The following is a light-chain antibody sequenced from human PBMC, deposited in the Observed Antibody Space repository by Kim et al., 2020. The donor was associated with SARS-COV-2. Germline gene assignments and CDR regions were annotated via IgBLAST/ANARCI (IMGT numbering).Light chain of an antibody. J-gene: IGKJ1*01. CDR3: QRYSASRT. CDR1: QSLSSSH. Sequence: LSPGERATPACRASQSLSSSHLAWYQQKPGQAARLLIYGTSSRATGIPDRFSGGGSGTDFTLTISRLEPEEIAVYYCQRYSASRTFGQGTKVDIK. CDR2: GTS. V-gene: IGKV3-20*01.